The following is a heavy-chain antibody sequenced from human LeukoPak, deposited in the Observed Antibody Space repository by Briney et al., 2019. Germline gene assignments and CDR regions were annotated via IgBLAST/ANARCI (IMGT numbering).Heavy chain of an antibody. CDR3: ARHDPGWFDT. D-gene: IGHD7-27*01. V-gene: IGHV4-59*08. Sequence: TSETLTLTCTVSGGSISSSYWSWIRQPPGKGLEWIGYIHYSGSTNYNPSLKSRATISVDTSKAHFSLKLSSATAADTAVYYCARHDPGWFDTWGQGTLVTVSS. J-gene: IGHJ5*02. CDR1: GGSISSSY. CDR2: IHYSGST.